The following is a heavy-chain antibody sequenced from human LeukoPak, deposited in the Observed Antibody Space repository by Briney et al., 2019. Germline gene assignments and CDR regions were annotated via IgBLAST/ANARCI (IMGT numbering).Heavy chain of an antibody. CDR3: VKDLDCSGGDCYFNWYDP. V-gene: IGHV3-23*01. Sequence: PGGSLRLSCAVSRFTFRNYGMTWVRQAPGKGLEWVASVSGSGSVTYYADSVKGHFTISRDNSKNTLFLQMDSLRADDTAVYYCVKDLDCSGGDCYFNWYDPWGQGTLVTVSS. D-gene: IGHD2-21*02. J-gene: IGHJ5*02. CDR2: VSGSGSVT. CDR1: RFTFRNYG.